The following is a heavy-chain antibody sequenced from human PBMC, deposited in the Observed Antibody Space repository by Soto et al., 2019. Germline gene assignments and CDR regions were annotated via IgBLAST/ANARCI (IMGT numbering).Heavy chain of an antibody. CDR1: VFTFSSYG. CDR3: AKDPGGSYSYYFDY. J-gene: IGHJ4*02. V-gene: IGHV3-30*18. D-gene: IGHD1-26*01. CDR2: ISYDGSNK. Sequence: WSLRLSCAVSVFTFSSYGMHWVRQAPAKGLEWVAVISYDGSNKYYADSVKGRFTISRDNSKNTLYLQMNSLRAEDTAVYSCAKDPGGSYSYYFDYWGQGTLVTVSS.